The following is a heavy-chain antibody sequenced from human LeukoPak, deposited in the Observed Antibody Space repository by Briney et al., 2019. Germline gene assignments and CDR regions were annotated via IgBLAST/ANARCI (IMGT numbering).Heavy chain of an antibody. J-gene: IGHJ4*02. CDR1: GYSFTSYW. D-gene: IGHD3-22*01. CDR3: ARPTYYYDSSGPFDY. V-gene: IGHV5-51*01. CDR2: IYPGGSDT. Sequence: GESLKISCKGSGYSFTSYWIGWVRQMPGKGLEWMGIIYPGGSDTRYSPSFQGQVTISADKSISTAYLQWSSLKASDTAMYYCARPTYYYDSSGPFDYWGQGTLVTVSS.